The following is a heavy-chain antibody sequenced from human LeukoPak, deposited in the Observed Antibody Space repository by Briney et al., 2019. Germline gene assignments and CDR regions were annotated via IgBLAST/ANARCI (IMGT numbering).Heavy chain of an antibody. CDR2: IYTSGCT. J-gene: IGHJ4*01. CDR3: ARVLLRTLSNGLLTYYCPFDS. CDR1: GGSNSSYY. D-gene: IGHD3-10*01. V-gene: IGHV4-4*07. Sequence: SEPLSLTCTVSGGSNSSYYWCWIRQPAGKGLEWIGRIYTSGCTNYNPSLKSRVTISVDTSKTQFSLKPSSVTAADTAVYYCARVLLRTLSNGLLTYYCPFDSWGQGTLVTVTS.